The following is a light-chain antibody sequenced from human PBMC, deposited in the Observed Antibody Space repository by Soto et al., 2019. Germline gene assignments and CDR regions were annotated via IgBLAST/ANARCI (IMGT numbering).Light chain of an antibody. CDR2: DVT. CDR3: TSYTSDSSVI. CDR1: SSDIGGYRY. V-gene: IGLV2-14*03. J-gene: IGLJ2*01. Sequence: QSALTQPAPVSGSPGQSVTISCTGTSSDIGGYRYVSWYQQRPGKAPKLMIHDVTNRPSGVSDRFSGSKSGNTASLTISGLQAEDEADYYCTSYTSDSSVIFGGGTKVTVL.